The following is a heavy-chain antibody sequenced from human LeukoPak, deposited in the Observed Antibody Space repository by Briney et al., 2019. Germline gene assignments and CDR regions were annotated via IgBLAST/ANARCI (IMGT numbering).Heavy chain of an antibody. Sequence: SETLSLACTVSGGSISGSTSYWGWIRQSPGKGLEWIGLLNYSGTTYYNPSFKSRVSISIDRSRTQFSLKLSSVTTADTAFYYCSRYDSDTGDFDPWGQGTLVTISS. J-gene: IGHJ5*02. V-gene: IGHV4-39*07. D-gene: IGHD3-10*01. CDR1: GGSISGSTSY. CDR2: LNYSGTT. CDR3: SRYDSDTGDFDP.